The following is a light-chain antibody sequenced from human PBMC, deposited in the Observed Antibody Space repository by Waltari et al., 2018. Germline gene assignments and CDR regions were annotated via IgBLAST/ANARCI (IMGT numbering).Light chain of an antibody. CDR2: AAS. CDR3: QQTYITPHT. Sequence: DIQMTQSPSSLSASVGDTVTITYRARQSISSYLNWYQQKQGKAPKLLIYAASTLQSGVPSRFSGSGSGTDFTLTISSLQPEDFATYYCQQTYITPHTFGQGTKLEIK. V-gene: IGKV1-39*01. J-gene: IGKJ2*01. CDR1: QSISSY.